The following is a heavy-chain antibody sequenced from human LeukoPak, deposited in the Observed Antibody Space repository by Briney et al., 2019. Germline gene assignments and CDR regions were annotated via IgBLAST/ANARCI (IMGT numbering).Heavy chain of an antibody. CDR3: ARVPTYYYDSSGYHYYGMDV. CDR1: AGTCSSYA. Sequence: ASVKVSCKAAAGTCSSYAISWVRQATGQGLEWMGRIIPICGIANYAQKFQGRVTITADKSTSTAYMELSSLRSEDTAVYYCARVPTYYYDSSGYHYYGMDVWGQGTTVTVSS. J-gene: IGHJ6*02. V-gene: IGHV1-69*04. D-gene: IGHD3-22*01. CDR2: IIPICGIA.